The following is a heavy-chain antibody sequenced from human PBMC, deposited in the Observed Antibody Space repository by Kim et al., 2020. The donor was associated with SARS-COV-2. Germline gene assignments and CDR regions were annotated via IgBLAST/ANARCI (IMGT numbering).Heavy chain of an antibody. J-gene: IGHJ3*02. CDR3: AREMDEKVGGAFDI. Sequence: PSSVKGRFTISRENAKNSLYLEMNSLRAGDTAVYYCAREMDEKVGGAFDIWGQGTMVTVSS. V-gene: IGHV3-13*01. D-gene: IGHD1-26*01.